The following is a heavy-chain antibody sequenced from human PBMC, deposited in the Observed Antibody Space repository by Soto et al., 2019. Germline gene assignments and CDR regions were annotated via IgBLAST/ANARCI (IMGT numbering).Heavy chain of an antibody. CDR1: AFTFSSYA. J-gene: IGHJ4*02. Sequence: VHLLESGGGLVQPGGSLRLSCAASAFTFSSYAMSWVRQAPGKGLEWVSGISSGGGRTYYADSVKGRFTISRDNSKNTLFLQMNSLRAEDTAVYFCAKDGAYSYSDFWSGYANYYFDFWGQGTLVTVSS. V-gene: IGHV3-23*01. CDR3: AKDGAYSYSDFWSGYANYYFDF. CDR2: ISSGGGRT. D-gene: IGHD3-3*01.